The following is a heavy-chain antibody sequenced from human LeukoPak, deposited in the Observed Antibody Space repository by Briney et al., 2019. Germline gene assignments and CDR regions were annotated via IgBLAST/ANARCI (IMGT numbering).Heavy chain of an antibody. CDR2: INGDGGST. D-gene: IGHD3-10*01. CDR1: GFTFTHYW. CDR3: ARERGNSWFAFDS. V-gene: IGHV3-74*03. J-gene: IGHJ5*01. Sequence: GGSLRLSCRVSGFTFTHYWVHWVRQAPGKALVWVARINGDGGSTMHADSVKGRFTISRDNAKNTMHLQMNGLSADDTAIYYCARERGNSWFAFDSWGQGTLVTVSS.